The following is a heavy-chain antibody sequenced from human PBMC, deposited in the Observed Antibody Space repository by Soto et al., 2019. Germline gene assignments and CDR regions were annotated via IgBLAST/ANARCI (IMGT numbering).Heavy chain of an antibody. CDR3: ARDSSSSPFDY. V-gene: IGHV4-30-4*01. CDR2: IYYSGST. J-gene: IGHJ4*02. CDR1: GGSISSGDYY. D-gene: IGHD6-6*01. Sequence: SETLSLTCTVSGGSISSGDYYWSWIRQPPGKGLEWIGYIYYSGSTYYNPSLKSRVTISVDTSKNQFSLKLSSVTAADTAVYYCARDSSSSPFDYWGQGTLVTVSS.